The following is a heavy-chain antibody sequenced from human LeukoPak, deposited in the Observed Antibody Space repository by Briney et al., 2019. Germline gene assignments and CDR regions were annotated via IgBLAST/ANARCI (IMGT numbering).Heavy chain of an antibody. CDR1: GGTFNSYA. CDR2: IIPMSDTA. Sequence: PVKVSCKASGGTFNSYAISWVRQAPGQGLEWMGGIIPMSDTANYPQKFRGRLTITADIPTSTVYMELSSLRSEDTAVYYCAREDDTGRYMGDDAFDIWGQGTMVTVSS. V-gene: IGHV1-69*06. D-gene: IGHD1-26*01. J-gene: IGHJ3*02. CDR3: AREDDTGRYMGDDAFDI.